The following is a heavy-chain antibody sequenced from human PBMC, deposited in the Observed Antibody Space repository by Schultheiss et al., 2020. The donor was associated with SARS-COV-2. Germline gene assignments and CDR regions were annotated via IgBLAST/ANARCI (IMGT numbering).Heavy chain of an antibody. Sequence: SETLSLTCTVSGGSISSGGYYWSWIRQHPGKGLEWIGYIYYSGSTYYNPSLKSRVTISVDTSKNQFSLKLSSVTAADTAVYYCARVVPAAIGYWFDPWGQGTLVTVSS. V-gene: IGHV4-31*03. D-gene: IGHD2-2*01. J-gene: IGHJ5*02. CDR1: GGSISSGGYY. CDR2: IYYSGST. CDR3: ARVVPAAIGYWFDP.